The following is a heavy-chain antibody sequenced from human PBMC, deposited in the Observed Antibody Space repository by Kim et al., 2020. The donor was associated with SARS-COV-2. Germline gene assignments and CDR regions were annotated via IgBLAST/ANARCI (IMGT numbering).Heavy chain of an antibody. V-gene: IGHV3-30*07. CDR3: ARASLRWFEDDAFDI. D-gene: IGHD3-10*01. J-gene: IGHJ3*02. Sequence: DSVNGRFTLSRDNSKNTLYLQMNSLRAEDTAVYYCARASLRWFEDDAFDIWGQGTMVTVSS.